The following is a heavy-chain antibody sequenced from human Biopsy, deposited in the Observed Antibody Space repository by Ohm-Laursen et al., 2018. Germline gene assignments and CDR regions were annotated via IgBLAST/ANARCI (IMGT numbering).Heavy chain of an antibody. Sequence: SETLSLTCAVYGGSFTGYYWSWIRQPPGKGLERIGDITQSGSTNYSPSLKSRVTISVDTAKKQFSLSLRSVTAADTAVYYCARVPLPGIGAAYQGRFLYGMDVWGQGTTVSVSS. CDR1: GGSFTGYY. J-gene: IGHJ6*02. D-gene: IGHD6-13*01. V-gene: IGHV4-34*01. CDR2: ITQSGST. CDR3: ARVPLPGIGAAYQGRFLYGMDV.